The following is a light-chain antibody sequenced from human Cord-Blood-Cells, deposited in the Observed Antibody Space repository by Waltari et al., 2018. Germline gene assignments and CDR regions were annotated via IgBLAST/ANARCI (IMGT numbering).Light chain of an antibody. V-gene: IGLV3-19*01. CDR3: NSRDSSGNHLGV. CDR2: GKN. J-gene: IGLJ1*01. CDR1: SLRSSY. Sequence: SSELTQDPAVSVALGQTVRITCQGDSLRSSYASWYQQKPGQAPVLVIYGKNNRPSGIPDRFSGSSSGNTASLTITGAQAEDEADYYCNSRDSSGNHLGVFGTGTKVTVL.